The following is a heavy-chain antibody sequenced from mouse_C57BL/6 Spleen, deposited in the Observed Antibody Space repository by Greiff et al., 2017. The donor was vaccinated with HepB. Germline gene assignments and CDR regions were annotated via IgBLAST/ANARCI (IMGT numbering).Heavy chain of an antibody. J-gene: IGHJ1*03. Sequence: VQLKESGPGLAKPSQTLSLTCSVTGYSITSDYWNWIRKFPGNKLEYMGYISYSGSTYYNPSLKSRISITRDTSKNQYYLQLNSVTTEDTATYYCARRFTTVVATSYWYFDVWGTGTTVTVSS. V-gene: IGHV3-8*01. CDR2: ISYSGST. D-gene: IGHD1-1*01. CDR3: ARRFTTVVATSYWYFDV. CDR1: GYSITSDY.